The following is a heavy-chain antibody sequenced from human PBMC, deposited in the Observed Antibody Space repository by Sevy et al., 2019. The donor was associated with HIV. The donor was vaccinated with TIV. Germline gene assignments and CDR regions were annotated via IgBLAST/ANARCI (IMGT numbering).Heavy chain of an antibody. CDR2: IWYDGSNK. Sequence: GGSLRLSCAASGFTFSSYGMHWVRQAPGKGLEWVAVIWYDGSNKYYADSVKGRFTISRDNSKNTLYLQMNSLRAEDTAVYYCARERAILRFLEWAHVFDYWGQGTLVTVS. V-gene: IGHV3-33*01. CDR1: GFTFSSYG. J-gene: IGHJ4*02. D-gene: IGHD3-3*01. CDR3: ARERAILRFLEWAHVFDY.